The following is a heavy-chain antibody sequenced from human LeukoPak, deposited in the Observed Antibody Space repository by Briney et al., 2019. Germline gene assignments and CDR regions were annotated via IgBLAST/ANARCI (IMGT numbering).Heavy chain of an antibody. D-gene: IGHD3-22*01. CDR1: GFTFSSYA. J-gene: IGHJ4*02. V-gene: IGHV3-23*01. Sequence: GGSLRLSCAASGFTFSSYAMSCVRQAPGKGLEWVSAISGSGGSTYYADSVKGRFTISRDNSKNTLYLQMNSLRAEDTAVYYCAKDGGYYDSSGLYWGQGTLVTVSS. CDR2: ISGSGGST. CDR3: AKDGGYYDSSGLY.